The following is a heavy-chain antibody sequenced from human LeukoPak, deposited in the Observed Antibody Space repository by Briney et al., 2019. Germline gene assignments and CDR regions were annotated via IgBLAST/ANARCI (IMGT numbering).Heavy chain of an antibody. CDR2: IYYSGST. D-gene: IGHD3-10*01. CDR3: ARDYYDPGSSAL. V-gene: IGHV4-59*01. J-gene: IGHJ4*02. CDR1: GGSISSYY. Sequence: SEPLSLTCTVSGGSISSYYWSWIRQPPGKGLEWIGNIYYSGSTNYNPSLKSRVTISVDTSKNQFSLKLSSVTAADTAVYYCARDYYDPGSSALWGQGTLVTVSS.